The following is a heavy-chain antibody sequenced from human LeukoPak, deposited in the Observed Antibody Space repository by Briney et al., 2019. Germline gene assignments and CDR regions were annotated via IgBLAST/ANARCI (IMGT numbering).Heavy chain of an antibody. CDR1: GYTFNGFY. D-gene: IGHD4-11*01. V-gene: IGHV1-2*02. CDR3: ARWMATVTTPDY. CDR2: INPNSGGT. J-gene: IGHJ4*02. Sequence: ASVKVSCKASGYTFNGFYLHWVRQAPGQGLEWMGWINPNSGGTNYAQKFQGRVTMTRDTSISTAYMELSRLRSDDAAVYYCARWMATVTTPDYWGQGTLVTVSS.